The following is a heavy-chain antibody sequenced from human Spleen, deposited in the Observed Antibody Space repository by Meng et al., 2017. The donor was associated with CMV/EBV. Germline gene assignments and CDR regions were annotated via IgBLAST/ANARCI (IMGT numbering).Heavy chain of an antibody. Sequence: SETLSLTCTVSGGSVSSGSYYWSWIRQPPGKGLEWIGYIYYSGSTNYNPSLKSRVTISVDTSKKQFSLKLTSVTAADTAVYYCARGPISGSGMDPWGQGTLVTVSS. D-gene: IGHD1-26*01. CDR1: GGSVSSGSYY. CDR3: ARGPISGSGMDP. V-gene: IGHV4-61*01. CDR2: IYYSGST. J-gene: IGHJ5*02.